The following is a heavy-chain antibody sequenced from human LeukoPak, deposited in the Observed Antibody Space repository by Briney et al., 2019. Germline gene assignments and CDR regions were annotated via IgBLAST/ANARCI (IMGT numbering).Heavy chain of an antibody. J-gene: IGHJ4*02. CDR3: ARVGQRWDSSGDFDY. CDR2: IYYSGST. V-gene: IGHV4-59*01. Sequence: SETLSLTCTVSGGSISSYYWSWIRQPPGKGLEWIGYIYYSGSTNYNPSLKSRVTISVDTSKNQFSLKLSSVTAADTAVYYCARVGQRWDSSGDFDYWGQGTLVTASS. D-gene: IGHD6-25*01. CDR1: GGSISSYY.